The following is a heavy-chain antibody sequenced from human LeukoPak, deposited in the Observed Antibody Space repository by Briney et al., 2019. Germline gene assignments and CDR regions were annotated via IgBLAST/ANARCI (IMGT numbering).Heavy chain of an antibody. CDR3: AKWGLYGY. CDR1: GGSISSSSYY. V-gene: IGHV4-39*07. CDR2: IYYSGST. Sequence: ETLSLTCTVSGGSISSSSYYWGWIRRPPGKGLEWIGSIYYSGSTYYNPSLKSRVTISVDTSKNQFSLKLSSVTAADTAVYYCAKWGLYGYWGQGTLVTVSS. J-gene: IGHJ4*02. D-gene: IGHD2-15*01.